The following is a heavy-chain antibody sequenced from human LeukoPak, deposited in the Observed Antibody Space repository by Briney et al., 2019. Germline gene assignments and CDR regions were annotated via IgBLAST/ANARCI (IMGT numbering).Heavy chain of an antibody. CDR2: ISSSSSYI. D-gene: IGHD3-22*01. V-gene: IGHV3-21*01. J-gene: IGHJ4*02. CDR1: RFTFSSYN. Sequence: GGSLRLSCAASRFTFSSYNMNWVRQAPGKGLEWVSSISSSSSYIYYADSVKGRFTISRDNAKNSLYLQMNSLRAEDTAVYYCASLPTGSMIANYWGQGTLVTVSS. CDR3: ASLPTGSMIANY.